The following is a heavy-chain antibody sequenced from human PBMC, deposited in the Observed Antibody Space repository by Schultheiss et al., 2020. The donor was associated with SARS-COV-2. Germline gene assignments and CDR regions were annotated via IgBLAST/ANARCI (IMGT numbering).Heavy chain of an antibody. CDR3: ARVGGYDPDY. Sequence: SETLSLTCTVSGGSISSGGYYWSWIRQHPGKGLEWIGEINHSGSTNYNPSLKSRVTISVDTSKNQFSLKLSSVTAADTAVYYCARVGGYDPDYWGQGTLVTVSS. D-gene: IGHD5-12*01. V-gene: IGHV4-31*03. J-gene: IGHJ4*02. CDR1: GGSISSGGYY. CDR2: INHSGST.